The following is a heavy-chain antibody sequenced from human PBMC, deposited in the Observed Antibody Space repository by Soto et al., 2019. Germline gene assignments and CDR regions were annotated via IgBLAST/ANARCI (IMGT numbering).Heavy chain of an antibody. V-gene: IGHV1-18*04. CDR2: ISDYNGNT. CDR1: GYTFSNYG. Sequence: QVQLVQSGAEVKKPGASVKVSCKASGYTFSNYGISWVRQAPGQGLEWMGWISDYNGNTNYAQKLQGRVTMTTDTSTSTAYRELRSLRSDDTAVYYCARYYVWSGYTLDYGMDVWGQGTTVTVSS. CDR3: ARYYVWSGYTLDYGMDV. D-gene: IGHD3-3*01. J-gene: IGHJ6*02.